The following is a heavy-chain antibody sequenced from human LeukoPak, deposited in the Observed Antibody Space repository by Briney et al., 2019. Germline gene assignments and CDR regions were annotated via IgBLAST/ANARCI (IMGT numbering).Heavy chain of an antibody. V-gene: IGHV4-34*01. J-gene: IGHJ4*02. D-gene: IGHD3-10*01. Sequence: SETLSLTCAVYGGSFSRYYWTWIRQPPGKGLEWIGEINHSGSANYNPSLKSRVTISVDTSKNQFSLKLSSVTAADTAVYYCARTPPNDYGSGSYYNVWGQGTLVIVSS. CDR2: INHSGSA. CDR1: GGSFSRYY. CDR3: ARTPPNDYGSGSYYNV.